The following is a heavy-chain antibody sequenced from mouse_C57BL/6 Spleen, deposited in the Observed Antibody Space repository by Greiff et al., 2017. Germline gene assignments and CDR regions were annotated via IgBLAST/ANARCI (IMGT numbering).Heavy chain of an antibody. CDR2: IDPSDSYT. CDR3: ARYYGSSYWYFDV. Sequence: QVQLQQPGAELVMPGASVKLSCKASGYTFTSYWMHWVKLRPGQGLEWIGEIDPSDSYTNYNQKFKGKSTVTVDKSSSTAYMQLSSLTSEASAVYCCARYYGSSYWYFDVWGTGTTVTVSS. D-gene: IGHD1-1*01. V-gene: IGHV1-69*01. J-gene: IGHJ1*03. CDR1: GYTFTSYW.